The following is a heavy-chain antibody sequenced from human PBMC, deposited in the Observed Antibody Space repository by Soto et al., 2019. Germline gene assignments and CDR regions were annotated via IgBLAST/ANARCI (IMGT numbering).Heavy chain of an antibody. J-gene: IGHJ4*02. V-gene: IGHV4-34*01. CDR2: INHSGST. Sequence: GKGLEWIGEINHSGSTNYNPSLKSRVTISVDTSKNQFSLKLSSVTAADTAVYYCATTRLWFGEFSFDYWGQGTLVTVSS. D-gene: IGHD3-10*01. CDR3: ATTRLWFGEFSFDY.